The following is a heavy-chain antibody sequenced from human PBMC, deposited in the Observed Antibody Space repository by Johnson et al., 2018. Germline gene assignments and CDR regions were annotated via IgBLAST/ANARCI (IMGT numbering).Heavy chain of an antibody. CDR3: AKECQETATAWYESAEV. Sequence: VQLQESGGGLVQPGGSLRLSCAASGFTFSSYWMHWVRQVPGNGLVWVSRIKGDGTATAYADSVRGRVTISRDNATNTLYLQLNSLRPVDTAVYYCAKECQETATAWYESAEVWGQGTMVTVAS. V-gene: IGHV3-74*03. D-gene: IGHD5-18*01. CDR2: IKGDGTAT. J-gene: IGHJ3*01. CDR1: GFTFSSYW.